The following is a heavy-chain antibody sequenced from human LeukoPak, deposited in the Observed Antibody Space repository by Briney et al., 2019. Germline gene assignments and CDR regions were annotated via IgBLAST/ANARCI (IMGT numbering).Heavy chain of an antibody. CDR1: GGSISSYY. D-gene: IGHD3-10*01. V-gene: IGHV4-59*01. J-gene: IGHJ4*02. CDR2: IYYSGST. CDR3: ARSRGFGSYFDY. Sequence: SETLSLTCTVSGGSISSYYWSWIRQPPGKGLEWIGYIYYSGSTNYNPSLKSRVTISVDTSKNQFSLKLSSVTAADTAVYYCARSRGFGSYFDYWGQGTLVTVSS.